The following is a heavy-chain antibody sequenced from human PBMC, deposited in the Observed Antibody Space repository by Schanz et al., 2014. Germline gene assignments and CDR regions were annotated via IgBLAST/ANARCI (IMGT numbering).Heavy chain of an antibody. CDR2: IIPIVDIT. CDR3: ATIGVNDYWRFGLDL. J-gene: IGHJ6*02. Sequence: QVQLVQSGAEVRKPGSSVRVSCKASGGTFTSYAFSWVRQAPGQGREWMGRIIPIVDITNYAQKFLGRVTITADKSTSTAYMELKSLRSADTAVYYCATIGVNDYWRFGLDLWGQGTTVTVSS. D-gene: IGHD3-16*01. V-gene: IGHV1-69*04. CDR1: GGTFTSYA.